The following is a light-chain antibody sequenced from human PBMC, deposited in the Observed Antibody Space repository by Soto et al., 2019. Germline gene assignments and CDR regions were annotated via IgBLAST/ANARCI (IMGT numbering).Light chain of an antibody. CDR2: DAS. CDR3: LQYSTWPPLYT. Sequence: EIVMTQSPAALSLSLGERVSLTCRASQAVPSNLACYQQKPGQAPRLLISDASTRATDIPDRFSGSGSGTDFTLTISSLQSSDLAVYYCLQYSTWPPLYTFGQGTKLEIK. J-gene: IGKJ2*01. V-gene: IGKV3-15*01. CDR1: QAVPSN.